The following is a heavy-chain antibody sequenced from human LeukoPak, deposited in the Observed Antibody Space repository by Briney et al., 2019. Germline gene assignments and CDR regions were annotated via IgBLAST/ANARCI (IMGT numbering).Heavy chain of an antibody. V-gene: IGHV1-2*02. CDR1: GYTLTGFY. CDR3: AREPPRITVAGTPDY. CDR2: INPNSGGT. Sequence: GASVKVSCKASGYTLTGFYMHWVRQAPGQGLEWMGWINPNSGGTNYAQRFQGRVTMTRDTSISTAYMELSRLTSDDTAVYYCAREPPRITVAGTPDYWGQGTLVTVSS. D-gene: IGHD6-19*01. J-gene: IGHJ4*02.